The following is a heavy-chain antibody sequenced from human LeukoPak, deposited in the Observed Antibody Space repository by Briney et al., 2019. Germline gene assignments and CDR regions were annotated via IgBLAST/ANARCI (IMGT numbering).Heavy chain of an antibody. CDR1: GGSFSGYY. D-gene: IGHD6-13*01. V-gene: IGHV4-34*01. Sequence: SETLSLTCAVYGGSFSGYYWSWIRQPPGKGLEWIGEINHSGSTNYNPSLKSRVTISVDTSKNQFSLKLSSVTAADTAVYYCARAVVDSSLNWFDPWGQGTLVTVSS. CDR3: ARAVVDSSLNWFDP. CDR2: INHSGST. J-gene: IGHJ5*02.